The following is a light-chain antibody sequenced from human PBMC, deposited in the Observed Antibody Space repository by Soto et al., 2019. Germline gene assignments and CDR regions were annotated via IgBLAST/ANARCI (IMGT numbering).Light chain of an antibody. V-gene: IGLV2-14*01. CDR3: CSYASSATWV. Sequence: QSALTQPASVSGSPGQSITISCTGTSSDVGGYDYVSWYQQHPGKAPKLVLYGVSYRPSGISARFSGSKSGNTASLTISGLQAEDEADYYCCSYASSATWVFGGGTKLTVL. CDR2: GVS. CDR1: SSDVGGYDY. J-gene: IGLJ3*02.